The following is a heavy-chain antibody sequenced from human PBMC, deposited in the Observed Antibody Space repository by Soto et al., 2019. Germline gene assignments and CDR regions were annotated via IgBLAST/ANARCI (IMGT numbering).Heavy chain of an antibody. J-gene: IGHJ4*02. CDR3: ASVYYYGSGSYPPDY. CDR2: IYYSGST. D-gene: IGHD3-10*01. V-gene: IGHV4-61*01. CDR1: GGSVSSGSYY. Sequence: QVQLQESGPGLVKPSETLSLTCTVSGGSVSSGSYYWSWIRQPPGKGLEWIGYIYYSGSTNYNPSLKSRVTISVDTSKTQFSLKLSSVTAADTAVYYCASVYYYGSGSYPPDYWGQGTLVTVSS.